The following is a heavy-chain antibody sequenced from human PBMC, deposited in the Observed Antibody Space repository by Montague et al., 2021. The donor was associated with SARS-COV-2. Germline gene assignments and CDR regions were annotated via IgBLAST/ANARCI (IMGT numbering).Heavy chain of an antibody. CDR1: GGSMSGYY. J-gene: IGHJ4*02. Sequence: SETLSLTCDVSGGSMSGYYCTWIRHSPGKGLEWIGYVHYTGSTKYNPSLKTRVPLSLDTPKNHFSLHLSSVTAADTAIYFCARAQNTCFIANCVNYFDVWGQGALVTVSS. CDR3: ARAQNTCFIANCVNYFDV. V-gene: IGHV4-59*01. CDR2: VHYTGST. D-gene: IGHD1-1*01.